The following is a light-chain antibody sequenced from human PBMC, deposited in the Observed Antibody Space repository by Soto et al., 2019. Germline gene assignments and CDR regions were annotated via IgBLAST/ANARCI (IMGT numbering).Light chain of an antibody. J-gene: IGKJ2*01. CDR2: NVS. Sequence: DVVMTQSPLSLAVTVGQPASISCRSSQRPVYSDGNTYLNWFLQRPGQSPRSLTYNVSDRVSGVPDRFSGSGSGTDFRQKISRVEAEDVGVYDCMQGSRWPYTCGQGTKLESK. CDR3: MQGSRWPYT. V-gene: IGKV2-30*01. CDR1: QRPVYSDGNTY.